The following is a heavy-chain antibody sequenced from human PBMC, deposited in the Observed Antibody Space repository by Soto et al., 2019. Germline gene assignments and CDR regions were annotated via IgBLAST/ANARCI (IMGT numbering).Heavy chain of an antibody. CDR2: IIPIFGTA. CDR1: GGTFSSYA. D-gene: IGHD2-2*02. V-gene: IGHV1-69*13. CDR3: ARGYCSSTSCYTPEWFDP. J-gene: IGHJ5*02. Sequence: SVRIACEAAGGTFSSYAISWVRQAPGQGLEWMGGIIPIFGTANYAQKFQGRVTITADESTSTAYMELSSLRSEDTAVYYCARGYCSSTSCYTPEWFDPWGQGTLVTVSS.